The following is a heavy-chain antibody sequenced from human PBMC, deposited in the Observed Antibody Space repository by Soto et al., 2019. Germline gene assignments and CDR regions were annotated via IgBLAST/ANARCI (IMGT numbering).Heavy chain of an antibody. V-gene: IGHV5-51*01. D-gene: IGHD5-12*01. CDR1: GYSFTSYW. CDR2: IYPGDSDT. J-gene: IGHJ3*02. Sequence: PGESLKISCKGSGYSFTSYWIGWVRQMPGKGLEWMGIIYPGDSDTRYSPSFQGQVTISADKSISTAYLQWSSLKASDTAMYYCATGVEVATNWVGAAFDIWGQGTMVTVS. CDR3: ATGVEVATNWVGAAFDI.